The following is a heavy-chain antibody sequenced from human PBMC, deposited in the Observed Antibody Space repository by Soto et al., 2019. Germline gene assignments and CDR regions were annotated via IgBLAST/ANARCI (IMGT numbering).Heavy chain of an antibody. CDR2: ISYDGSNK. J-gene: IGHJ4*02. Sequence: VQLVESGGGVVQPGRSLRLSCAASGFTFSSYGMHWVRQAPGKGLEWVAVISYDGSNKYYADSVKGRFTISRDNSKNTLYLQMNSLRAEDTAVYYCAKGHDYSFDYSGQGTLVTVSS. V-gene: IGHV3-30*18. D-gene: IGHD4-4*01. CDR1: GFTFSSYG. CDR3: AKGHDYSFDY.